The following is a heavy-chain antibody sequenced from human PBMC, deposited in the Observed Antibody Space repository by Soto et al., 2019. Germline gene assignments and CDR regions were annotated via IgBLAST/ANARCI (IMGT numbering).Heavy chain of an antibody. D-gene: IGHD1-1*01. V-gene: IGHV1-46*04. CDR1: GYSFSNYS. CDR3: ASDGVQLWPRYYFDY. Sequence: VQLVQSGAEVKKPGASVQVSCKTSGYSFSNYSMHWVRQVPGQGLEWMGKINPNGGSTSLAQKLKDAVTLNRDTSTNTVYMELSSLTSEDTAVYYCASDGVQLWPRYYFDYWGQGTLVTVSS. J-gene: IGHJ4*02. CDR2: INPNGGST.